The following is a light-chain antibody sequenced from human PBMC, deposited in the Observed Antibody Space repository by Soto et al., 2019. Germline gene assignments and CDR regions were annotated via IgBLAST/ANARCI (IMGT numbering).Light chain of an antibody. CDR3: QQANSFPLT. Sequence: DIQMTQSPSSVSASVGDRVTITCRASQGISSRLAWYQQNPGKAPNLLIYAASNLQSGIPSRFSGSGSETDFTLTIGSLQPEDFATYYCQQANSFPLTFGGGTKVEIK. V-gene: IGKV1-12*01. CDR2: AAS. CDR1: QGISSR. J-gene: IGKJ4*01.